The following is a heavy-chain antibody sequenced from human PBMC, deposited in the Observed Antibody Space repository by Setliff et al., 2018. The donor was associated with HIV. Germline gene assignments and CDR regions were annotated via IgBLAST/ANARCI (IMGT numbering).Heavy chain of an antibody. D-gene: IGHD3-10*01. CDR1: GGSISSGSYY. CDR3: ARDRHSSGLGSYGP. J-gene: IGHJ5*02. V-gene: IGHV4-61*02. CDR2: IDSSGTT. Sequence: KSSETLSLTCTVSGGSISSGSYYWSWIRQPAGKGLEWIGRIDSSGTTDYKPSLKGRVAISVDTSRNQFSLRVTSVTAADTAVYFCARDRHSSGLGSYGPWGPGILVTVSS.